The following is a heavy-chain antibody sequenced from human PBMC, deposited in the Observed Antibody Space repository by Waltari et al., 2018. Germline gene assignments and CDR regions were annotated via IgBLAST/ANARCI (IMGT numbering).Heavy chain of an antibody. CDR3: ARDLGYQRSRRIFDY. CDR1: GYTFTSYG. CDR2: ISAYNGNT. V-gene: IGHV1-18*04. D-gene: IGHD2-2*01. J-gene: IGHJ4*02. Sequence: QVQLVQSGAEVKTPGASVKVSCKSSGYTFTSYGISWVRPAPGKGLEWMGWISAYNGNTNYAQKRQGRVTMTTDTSTSTAYMELRSLRSDDTAVYYCARDLGYQRSRRIFDYWGQGTLVTVSS.